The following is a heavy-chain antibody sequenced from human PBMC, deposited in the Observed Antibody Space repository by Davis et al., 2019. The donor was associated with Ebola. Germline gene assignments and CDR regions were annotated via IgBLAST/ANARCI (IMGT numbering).Heavy chain of an antibody. D-gene: IGHD3-9*01. Sequence: GESLKISCAASGFTFSSYGMHWVRQAPGKGLEWVAVIWYDGSNKYYADSVKGRFTISRDNSKNTLYLQMNSLRAEDTAVYYCARLVGGKYDVLSGYYGGYFDSWGQGTLVTVSS. CDR2: IWYDGSNK. V-gene: IGHV3-33*01. J-gene: IGHJ4*03. CDR1: GFTFSSYG. CDR3: ARLVGGKYDVLSGYYGGYFDS.